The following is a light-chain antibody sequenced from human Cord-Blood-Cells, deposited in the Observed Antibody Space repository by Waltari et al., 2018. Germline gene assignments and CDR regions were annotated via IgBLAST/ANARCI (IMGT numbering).Light chain of an antibody. CDR1: SSNIGSHT. CDR2: SNN. Sequence: QSVLTQPPSASGTPGQRFTIPCSGSSSNIGSHTVTWYQPLPGTAPKLLIYSNNQRPSGVPDRFSGSKSGTSASLAISGLQSEDEADYYCAAWDDSLNGVVFGGGTKLTVL. J-gene: IGLJ2*01. V-gene: IGLV1-44*01. CDR3: AAWDDSLNGVV.